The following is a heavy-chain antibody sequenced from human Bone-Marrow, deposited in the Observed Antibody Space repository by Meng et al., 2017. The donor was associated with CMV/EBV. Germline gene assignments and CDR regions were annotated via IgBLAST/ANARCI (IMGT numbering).Heavy chain of an antibody. Sequence: SETLSLTCAVYGGSFSGYYWSWSRQRPGKGLEWIGEINHSGSTNYNPSLNSRVTISVDTSKNQFSLKLSSVTAVDTAVYYCARGLGFWSGACMDDWGQGTTVTVSS. CDR3: ARGLGFWSGACMDD. CDR2: INHSGST. CDR1: GGSFSGYY. D-gene: IGHD3-3*01. J-gene: IGHJ6*02. V-gene: IGHV4-34*01.